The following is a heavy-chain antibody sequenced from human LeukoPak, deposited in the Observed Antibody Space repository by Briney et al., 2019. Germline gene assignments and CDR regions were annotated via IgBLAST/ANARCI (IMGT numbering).Heavy chain of an antibody. V-gene: IGHV3-53*04. D-gene: IGHD3-22*01. J-gene: IGHJ3*02. CDR2: IYSGGST. CDR1: GFTVSSNY. Sequence: GGSLRLSCAASGFTVSSNYMSWVRQAPGKGLEWVAVIYSGGSTYYADFVKGRFTISRHNSKNTLYLQMNSLRAEDTAVYYCAREKSYYDSSGYYYVGAFDIWGQGTMVTVSS. CDR3: AREKSYYDSSGYYYVGAFDI.